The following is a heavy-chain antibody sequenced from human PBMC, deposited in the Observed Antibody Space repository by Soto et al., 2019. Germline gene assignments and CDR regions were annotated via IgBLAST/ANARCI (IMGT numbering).Heavy chain of an antibody. Sequence: PGGSLRLSCAASGFTFSDHYMDWVRQAPGKGLEWVGRIRNKANSYTTKYVASVEGRFTISRDDSENSLYLPMNSLKTEDTAVYYCASSRGDYRNLDYWGQGTLVTVSS. D-gene: IGHD4-17*01. CDR2: IRNKANSYTT. CDR1: GFTFSDHY. J-gene: IGHJ4*02. V-gene: IGHV3-72*01. CDR3: ASSRGDYRNLDY.